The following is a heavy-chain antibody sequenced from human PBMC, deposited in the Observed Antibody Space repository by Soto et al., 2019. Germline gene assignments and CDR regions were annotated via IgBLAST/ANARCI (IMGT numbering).Heavy chain of an antibody. V-gene: IGHV5-51*01. D-gene: IGHD3-3*01. CDR2: IYPGDSDT. CDR1: GYSFTSYW. J-gene: IGHJ5*02. Sequence: GESLKISCKGSGYSFTSYWIGWVRQMPGKGLEWMGIIYPGDSDTRYSPAFQGQVTNSADKSISTAYLQWSSLKASDTAMYYCARRSGPLGDWFDPWGQGTLVTVSS. CDR3: ARRSGPLGDWFDP.